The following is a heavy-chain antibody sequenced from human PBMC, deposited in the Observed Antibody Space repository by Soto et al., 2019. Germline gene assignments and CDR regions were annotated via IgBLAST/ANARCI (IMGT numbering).Heavy chain of an antibody. D-gene: IGHD2-2*01. J-gene: IGHJ6*02. CDR1: GFTFSSYS. V-gene: IGHV3-48*02. Sequence: GGSLRLSCAASGFTFSSYSMNWVRQAPGKGLEWVSYISSSSSTIYYAYSLKGRFTIFRDNAKNSLYLQMNSLRDEDTAVYYCARNEVVPAAIGYYYYYGMDVWGQGTTVTVSS. CDR3: ARNEVVPAAIGYYYYYGMDV. CDR2: ISSSSSTI.